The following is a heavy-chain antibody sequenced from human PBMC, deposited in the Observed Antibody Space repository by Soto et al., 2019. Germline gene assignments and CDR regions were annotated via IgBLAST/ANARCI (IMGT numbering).Heavy chain of an antibody. D-gene: IGHD6-13*01. CDR2: ISGSTTYM. J-gene: IGHJ3*02. Sequence: EVQLVEYGGGLVRPGGSLRLSCAASGFSFSSFNMNWVRQAPGKGLEWVSSISGSTTYMFYADSVRGRFTISRDNAEDSLYLQMNSLTAEDTAVYYSSRTGYSSSWDEAFDIWGQGTMVTVSS. CDR1: GFSFSSFN. CDR3: SRTGYSSSWDEAFDI. V-gene: IGHV3-21*01.